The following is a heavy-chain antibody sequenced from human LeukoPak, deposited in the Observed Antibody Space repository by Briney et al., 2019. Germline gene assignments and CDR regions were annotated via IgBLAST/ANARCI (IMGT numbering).Heavy chain of an antibody. CDR3: ARVGAARFLDYNWFDP. CDR2: IIPIFGTA. Sequence: SVKVSCKASGGTFISYAISWVRQAPGQGRERMGGIIPIFGTANYAQKFQGRVTITTDVSTSTAYMELSSLRSEDTAVYYCARVGAARFLDYNWFDPWGQGTLVTVSS. CDR1: GGTFISYA. J-gene: IGHJ5*02. V-gene: IGHV1-69*05. D-gene: IGHD6-6*01.